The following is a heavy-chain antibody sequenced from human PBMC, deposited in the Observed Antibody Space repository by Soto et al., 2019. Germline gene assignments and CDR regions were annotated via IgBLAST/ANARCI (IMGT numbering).Heavy chain of an antibody. CDR3: ARVPDR. Sequence: PSETLCLTCAVSGGSISSGGYSWSWIRQPPGKGLEWIGYIYHSGSTHYNPSLKSRVTISVDRSKNQFSLKLSSVTAADTAVYYCARVPDRWGQGTLVTVSS. CDR1: GGSISSGGYS. D-gene: IGHD2-2*01. J-gene: IGHJ5*02. CDR2: IYHSGST. V-gene: IGHV4-30-2*01.